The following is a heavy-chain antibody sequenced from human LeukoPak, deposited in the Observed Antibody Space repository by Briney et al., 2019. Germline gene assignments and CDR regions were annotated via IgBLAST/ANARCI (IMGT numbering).Heavy chain of an antibody. CDR1: GGSISSSNYY. D-gene: IGHD1-26*01. CDR3: ARDPLPRVGASYYYYYMDV. Sequence: SETLSLTCTVSGGSISSSNYYWGWIRQPPGKGLEWIGSIYYSGSTYYNPSLRSRVTISVDTSKNQFSLKVSSVTAADTAVYYCARDPLPRVGASYYYYYMDVWGKGTTVTVSS. J-gene: IGHJ6*03. V-gene: IGHV4-39*07. CDR2: IYYSGST.